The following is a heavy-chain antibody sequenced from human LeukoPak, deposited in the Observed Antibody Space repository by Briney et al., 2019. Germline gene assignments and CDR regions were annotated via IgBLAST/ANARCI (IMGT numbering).Heavy chain of an antibody. CDR2: INHSGST. Sequence: SETLSLTCAVYGGSFSGYYWSWIRQPPGKGLEWIGEINHSGSTNYNPSLKSRVTISVDTSKNQFSLKLSSVTAADTAAYYCARGKRKQQLVPPLNYYYYMDVWGKGTTVTVSS. CDR1: GGSFSGYY. D-gene: IGHD6-13*01. CDR3: ARGKRKQQLVPPLNYYYYMDV. J-gene: IGHJ6*03. V-gene: IGHV4-34*01.